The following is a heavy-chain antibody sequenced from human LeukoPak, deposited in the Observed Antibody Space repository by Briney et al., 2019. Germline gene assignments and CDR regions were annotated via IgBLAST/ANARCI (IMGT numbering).Heavy chain of an antibody. V-gene: IGHV4-39*07. CDR2: IYYTGNT. CDR1: GDSITGYY. Sequence: NLSETLSLTCSVSGDSITGYYWGWIRQPPGKGLEWIGNIYYTGNTYYNSSLKSRVTISLDTSKNQFSLKVISMTAADTAAYYCARVGLVATIYYFDYWGQGTLVTVSS. D-gene: IGHD5-12*01. J-gene: IGHJ4*02. CDR3: ARVGLVATIYYFDY.